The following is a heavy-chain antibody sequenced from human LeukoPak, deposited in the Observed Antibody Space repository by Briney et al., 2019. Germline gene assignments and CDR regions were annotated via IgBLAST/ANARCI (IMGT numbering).Heavy chain of an antibody. J-gene: IGHJ4*02. CDR3: ARDSAMGSTSFDS. V-gene: IGHV4-59*12. CDR1: GGSISSYY. D-gene: IGHD1-26*01. CDR2: IYYSGST. Sequence: SETLSLTCTVSGGSISSYYWSWIRQPPGKGLEWIGYIYYSGSTNYNPSLKSRVTISVDTSKNQFSLKLSSVTAADTAVYYCARDSAMGSTSFDSWGQGTLVTVSS.